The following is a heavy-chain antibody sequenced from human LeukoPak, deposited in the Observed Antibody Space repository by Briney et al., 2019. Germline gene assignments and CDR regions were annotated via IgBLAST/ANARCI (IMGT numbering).Heavy chain of an antibody. D-gene: IGHD7-27*01. J-gene: IGHJ4*02. CDR3: ARDHNWGPDY. CDR1: GYTFADHY. Sequence: LGASVKVSCKALGYTFADHYFHWLRQAPGQGLEWMGWIHPGRGDTNYAQKFQGRVSLTRDTSISTAYMELSRLTSDDTAVYYCARDHNWGPDYWGRGTLVSVSS. CDR2: IHPGRGDT. V-gene: IGHV1-2*03.